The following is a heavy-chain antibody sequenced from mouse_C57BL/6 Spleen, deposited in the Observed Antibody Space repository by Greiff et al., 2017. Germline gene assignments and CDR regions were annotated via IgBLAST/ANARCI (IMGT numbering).Heavy chain of an antibody. V-gene: IGHV8-8*01. CDR1: GFSLSTFGMG. CDR2: IWWDDDK. D-gene: IGHD2-2*01. Sequence: QVTLKECGPGILQPSQTLSLTCSFSGFSLSTFGMGVGWIRQPSGKGLEWLAHIWWDDDKYYNPALKSRLTISKDTSKNQVFLKIANVDTADTATYYCARIENRDYGYDGDAMDYWGQGTSVTVSS. CDR3: ARIENRDYGYDGDAMDY. J-gene: IGHJ4*01.